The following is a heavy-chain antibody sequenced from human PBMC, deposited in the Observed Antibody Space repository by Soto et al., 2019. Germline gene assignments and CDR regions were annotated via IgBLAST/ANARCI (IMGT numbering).Heavy chain of an antibody. CDR1: GGSISSSSYY. CDR2: IYYSGST. D-gene: IGHD2-8*01. V-gene: IGHV4-39*01. J-gene: IGHJ3*02. Sequence: QLQLQESGPGLVKPSETLSLTCTVSGGSISSSSYYWGWIRQPPGKGLEWIGSIYYSGSTYYNPSLKSRVTISVATSKNPFSLKLSSVTAADTAVYYCARQGPRDIVLMVYSSDDAFDIWGQGTMVTVSS. CDR3: ARQGPRDIVLMVYSSDDAFDI.